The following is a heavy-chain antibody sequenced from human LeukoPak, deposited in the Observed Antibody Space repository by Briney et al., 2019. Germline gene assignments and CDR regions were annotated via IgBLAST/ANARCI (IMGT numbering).Heavy chain of an antibody. CDR1: GGSISSYY. CDR3: ARDSSIDYGSGFVYDY. J-gene: IGHJ4*02. CDR2: IYYSGST. Sequence: SETLSLTCTVSGGSISSYYWSWIRQPPGKGLEWIGYIYYSGSTNYNPSLKSRVTISVGTSKNQFSLKLSSVTAADTAVYYCARDSSIDYGSGFVYDYWGQGTLVTVSS. V-gene: IGHV4-59*01. D-gene: IGHD3-10*01.